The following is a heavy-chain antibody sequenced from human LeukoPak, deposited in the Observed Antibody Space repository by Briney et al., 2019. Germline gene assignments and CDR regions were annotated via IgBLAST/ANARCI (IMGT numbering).Heavy chain of an antibody. Sequence: GGSLRLSCAASGFTFSDYNMHWVRQTPGKGLEWVAFIPYDGSTKSCADSVKGRFTISRDNSKKTLFLRMSSLRAEDTAVYYCVRDSVYAFHIWGHGTKVTVSS. V-gene: IGHV3-30*02. CDR2: IPYDGSTK. CDR1: GFTFSDYN. J-gene: IGHJ3*02. CDR3: VRDSVYAFHI.